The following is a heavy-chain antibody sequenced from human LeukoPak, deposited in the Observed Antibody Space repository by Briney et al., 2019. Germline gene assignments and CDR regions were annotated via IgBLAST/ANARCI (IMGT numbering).Heavy chain of an antibody. CDR3: ARARASGRSGFDY. Sequence: AGGSLRLSCVASGLTVSSYSMNWVRQAPGKGLGWVSYISSSSSTIYYADSVKGRFTISRDNAKNSLDLQMNSLRDEDTAVYYCARARASGRSGFDYWGQGTLVTVSS. D-gene: IGHD2-15*01. CDR1: GLTVSSYS. V-gene: IGHV3-48*02. J-gene: IGHJ4*02. CDR2: ISSSSSTI.